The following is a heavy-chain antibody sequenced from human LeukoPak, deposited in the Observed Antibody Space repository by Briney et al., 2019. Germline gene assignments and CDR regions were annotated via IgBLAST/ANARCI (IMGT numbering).Heavy chain of an antibody. CDR2: INSSSSSI. CDR1: GFTFSSYS. D-gene: IGHD6-13*01. V-gene: IGHV3-21*06. J-gene: IGHJ4*02. CDR3: ARTATDTGEFDY. Sequence: GGSLRLSCAASGFTFSSYSMNWVRQAPGKGLECVSSINSSSSSIYYADSVQGRFTISRDDPKNSLYLQMNSLRAEDTAVYYCARTATDTGEFDYWGQGTLVTVSS.